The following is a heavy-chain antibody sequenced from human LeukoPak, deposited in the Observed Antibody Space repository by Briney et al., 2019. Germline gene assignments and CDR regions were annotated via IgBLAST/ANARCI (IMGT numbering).Heavy chain of an antibody. CDR3: ARHWEWAFDI. J-gene: IGHJ3*02. CDR2: IKADGSEK. V-gene: IGHV3-7*01. D-gene: IGHD7-27*01. Sequence: GGSRRLSCAASGFTFSTSWMTWVRQAPGKGLEWVANIKADGSEKYYVDSVRGRFTISRDNAKNSLSLQMNSLRADDTAVYYCARHWEWAFDIWGQGTMVTVSS. CDR1: GFTFSTSW.